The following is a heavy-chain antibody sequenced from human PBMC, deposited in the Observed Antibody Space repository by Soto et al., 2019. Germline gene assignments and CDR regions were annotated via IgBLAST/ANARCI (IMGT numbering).Heavy chain of an antibody. D-gene: IGHD6-19*01. CDR2: IYYSGST. CDR1: GASISSGGYY. V-gene: IGHV4-31*03. J-gene: IGHJ2*01. CDR3: ARDGRGRGIAVAGRFWYFDL. Sequence: QVQLQESGPGLVKPSQTLSLTCTVSGASISSGGYYWNWIRQHPGKGLEWIGYIYYSGSTYYNPSRKSRVTLSVDTSKNEFSLKLSSVTAADTAVYYCARDGRGRGIAVAGRFWYFDLWGRGTLVTVSS.